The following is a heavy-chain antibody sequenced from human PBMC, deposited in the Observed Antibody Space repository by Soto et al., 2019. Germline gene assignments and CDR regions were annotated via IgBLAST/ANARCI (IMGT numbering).Heavy chain of an antibody. CDR3: TRPCRYCNGGGPGHWFDP. V-gene: IGHV3-11*01. CDR1: GFTFTDYD. Sequence: QVQLVESGGGLVKPGGSLRLACATSGFTFTDYDMSWIRQAPGKGLECVSYISYSGTTIYYADSVRGRFAISRDNAEKSLYLHMNSLRAEDTAVYYCTRPCRYCNGGGPGHWFDPWGQGTLVTVSS. J-gene: IGHJ5*02. CDR2: ISYSGTTI. D-gene: IGHD2-8*02.